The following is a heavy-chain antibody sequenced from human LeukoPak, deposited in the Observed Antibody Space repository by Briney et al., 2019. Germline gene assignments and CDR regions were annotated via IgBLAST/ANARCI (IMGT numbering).Heavy chain of an antibody. J-gene: IGHJ6*03. Sequence: ASVKVSCKASGGTFSSYAISWVRQAPGQGLEWMGWISAYNGNTNYAQKPQGRVTMTTDTSTSTAYMELRSLRSDDTAVYYCAREGYSSSYYYMDVWGKGTTVTVSS. CDR2: ISAYNGNT. V-gene: IGHV1-18*01. CDR3: AREGYSSSYYYMDV. CDR1: GGTFSSYA. D-gene: IGHD6-6*01.